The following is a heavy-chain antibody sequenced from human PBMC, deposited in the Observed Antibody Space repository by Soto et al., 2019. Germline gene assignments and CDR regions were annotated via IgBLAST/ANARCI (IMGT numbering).Heavy chain of an antibody. CDR3: ARDRGISRNYFNY. V-gene: IGHV1-69*13. D-gene: IGHD3-10*01. CDR1: GGTFSSYA. Sequence: SVKVSCKASGGTFSSYAISWVRQAPGQGLEWMGGIIPIFGTANYAQKFQGRVTITADESTSTAYMELSSLRSADTAVYYCARDRGISRNYFNYWGQGTLVTVSS. CDR2: IIPIFGTA. J-gene: IGHJ4*02.